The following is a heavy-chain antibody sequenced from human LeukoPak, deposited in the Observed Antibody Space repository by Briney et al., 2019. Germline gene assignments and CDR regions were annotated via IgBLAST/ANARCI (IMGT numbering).Heavy chain of an antibody. Sequence: GVSLRLSCVASVFIFSNYAMTWVRQSPGKGVEWVSAIGGDGVGKDYADSVKGRFTISRDNSKNTLYLQMNSLRAEDTALYYCAKRMGGTPDYWGLGTLVTVSS. D-gene: IGHD1-26*01. V-gene: IGHV3-23*01. CDR2: IGGDGVGK. CDR3: AKRMGGTPDY. J-gene: IGHJ4*02. CDR1: VFIFSNYA.